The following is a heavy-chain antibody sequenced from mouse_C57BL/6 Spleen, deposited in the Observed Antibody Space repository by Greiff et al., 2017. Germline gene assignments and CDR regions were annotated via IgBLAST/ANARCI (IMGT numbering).Heavy chain of an antibody. CDR2: ISSGGSYT. V-gene: IGHV5-6*01. Sequence: EVKLVESGGDLVKPGGSLKLSCAASGFTFSSYGMSWVRQTPDKRLEWVATISSGGSYTYYPDSVKGRFTISRDNAKNTLYLQMSSLKSEDTAMYYCAREGNSNPYWGQGTLVTVSA. J-gene: IGHJ3*01. CDR3: AREGNSNPY. CDR1: GFTFSSYG. D-gene: IGHD2-5*01.